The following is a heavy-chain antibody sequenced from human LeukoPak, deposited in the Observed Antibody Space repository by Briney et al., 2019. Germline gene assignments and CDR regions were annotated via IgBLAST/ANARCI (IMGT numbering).Heavy chain of an antibody. D-gene: IGHD3-22*01. CDR1: GFTFSSYE. CDR2: ISSSGSTI. Sequence: GGSLRLSCAASGFTFSSYEMNWVRQAPGKGLEWVSYISSSGSTIYYADSVKGRFTISRDNAKNSLYLQMNSLRAEDMALYYCAKLARARGGYYDTILDYWGQGTLVTVSS. V-gene: IGHV3-48*03. CDR3: AKLARARGGYYDTILDY. J-gene: IGHJ4*02.